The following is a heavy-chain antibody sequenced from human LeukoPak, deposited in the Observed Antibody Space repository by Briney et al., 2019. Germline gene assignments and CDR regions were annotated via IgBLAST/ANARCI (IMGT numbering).Heavy chain of an antibody. CDR2: IIPILGIA. CDR3: ARPRMGWDDAFDI. Sequence: SVKVSCKASGGTFSSYAISWVRQAPGQGLEWVGRIIPILGIANYAQKFQGRVTITADKSTSTAYMELSSLRSEDTAVYYCARPRMGWDDAFDIWGQGTMVTVSS. CDR1: GGTFSSYA. V-gene: IGHV1-69*04. D-gene: IGHD1-26*01. J-gene: IGHJ3*02.